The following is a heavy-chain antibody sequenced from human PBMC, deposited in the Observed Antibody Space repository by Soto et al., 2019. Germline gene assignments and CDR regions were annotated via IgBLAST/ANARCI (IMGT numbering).Heavy chain of an antibody. CDR3: AGATLAAYFAH. CDR1: GFTVSRNY. Sequence: EAQLVETGGGLIQPGGSLRLSCAASGFTVSRNYMTWVRQAPGKGLECVSVMYSGGSTYYADSVKGRVSISRDKSRNRPDLQMNSRRVDDTAIYYCAGATLAAYFAHWGQGSLVTVSS. D-gene: IGHD6-13*01. J-gene: IGHJ4*02. CDR2: MYSGGST. V-gene: IGHV3-53*02.